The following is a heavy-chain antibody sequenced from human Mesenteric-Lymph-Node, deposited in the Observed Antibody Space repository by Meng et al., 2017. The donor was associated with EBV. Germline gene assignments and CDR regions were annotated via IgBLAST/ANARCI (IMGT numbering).Heavy chain of an antibody. Sequence: EVQLLESGGGLVQPGGSLRLSCAASGFTFNTYAMSWVRQAPGKGLEWVSAIAGGGDTTYYADSVKGRFTISRDNSQNTLSLQMNSLRAEDTALYFCAKRVDFQGYSPFDYWGQGTLGTVSS. V-gene: IGHV3-23*01. CDR1: GFTFNTYA. CDR2: IAGGGDTT. CDR3: AKRVDFQGYSPFDY. D-gene: IGHD4-11*01. J-gene: IGHJ4*02.